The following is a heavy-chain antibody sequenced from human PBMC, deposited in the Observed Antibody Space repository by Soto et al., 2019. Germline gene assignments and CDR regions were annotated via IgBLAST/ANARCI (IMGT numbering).Heavy chain of an antibody. V-gene: IGHV3-33*01. CDR2: IWYDGSNK. CDR1: GFTFSSYG. Sequence: QVQLVESGGGVVQPGRSLRLSCAASGFTFSSYGMHWVRQAPGKGLEWVAVIWYDGSNKYYADSVKGRFTISRDNSKNTLYLQMNSLRAEDTAVYYCARDQQEDFWSGYTFDYWGQGTLVTVSS. CDR3: ARDQQEDFWSGYTFDY. D-gene: IGHD3-3*01. J-gene: IGHJ4*02.